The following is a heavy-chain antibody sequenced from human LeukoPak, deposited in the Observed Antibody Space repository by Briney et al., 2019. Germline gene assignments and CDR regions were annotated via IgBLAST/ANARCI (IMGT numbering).Heavy chain of an antibody. D-gene: IGHD3-3*01. V-gene: IGHV4-38-2*02. CDR1: GYSISSDYY. J-gene: IGHJ5*02. Sequence: SETLSLTCTVSGYSISSDYYWGWIRQPPGKGLEWIGSIHHSGRTSYNPSLKNRVTISLDTSKNQFSLQQSSVTAADTAAYYCSRDHLANLASRLFDPWGKGTLVSVSS. CDR2: IHHSGRT. CDR3: SRDHLANLASRLFDP.